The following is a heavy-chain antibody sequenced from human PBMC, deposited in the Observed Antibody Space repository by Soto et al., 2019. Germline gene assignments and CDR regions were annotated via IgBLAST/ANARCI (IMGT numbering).Heavy chain of an antibody. CDR2: INPSGGST. D-gene: IGHD5-12*01. CDR1: GYTFTSYY. V-gene: IGHV1-46*01. Sequence: QVQLVQSGAEVKKPGASVKVSCKASGYTFTSYYMHWVRQAPGQGLEWMGIINPSGGSTSYAQKXXGXFTMTRDTSTSTVYMELSSLRSEDTAVYYCAKGGGYVGWFDPWGQGTLVTVSS. CDR3: AKGGGYVGWFDP. J-gene: IGHJ5*02.